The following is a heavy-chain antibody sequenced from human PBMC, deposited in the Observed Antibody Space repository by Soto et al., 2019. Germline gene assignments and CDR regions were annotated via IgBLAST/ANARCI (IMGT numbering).Heavy chain of an antibody. V-gene: IGHV1-69*06. D-gene: IGHD5-18*01. CDR3: TRSGGYSYNLAFDH. CDR2: IIPVYGRS. Sequence: QEQLVQSGAEVKKPGSSVKVSCKASGGTFNSYTINWVRLAPGQGLEWMGAIIPVYGRSTYAQMFQGRVTFTADKSTNTIYMELSSLRSDDMAVYFCTRSGGYSYNLAFDHWGQGTLVTVSS. J-gene: IGHJ5*02. CDR1: GGTFNSYT.